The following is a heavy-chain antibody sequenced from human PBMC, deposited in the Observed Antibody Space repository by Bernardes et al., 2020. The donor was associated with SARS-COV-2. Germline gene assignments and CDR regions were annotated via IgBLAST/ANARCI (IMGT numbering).Heavy chain of an antibody. D-gene: IGHD3-10*01. CDR2: IYYSGST. CDR3: ARSYGLPLYYYYYGMDV. Sequence: SETLSLTCTVSGGSISSYYWSWIRQPPGKGLEWIGYIYYSGSTNYNPSLKSRVTISVDTSKNQFSLKLSSVTAADTAVYYCARSYGLPLYYYYYGMDVWGQGTTVTVSS. J-gene: IGHJ6*02. V-gene: IGHV4-59*08. CDR1: GGSISSYY.